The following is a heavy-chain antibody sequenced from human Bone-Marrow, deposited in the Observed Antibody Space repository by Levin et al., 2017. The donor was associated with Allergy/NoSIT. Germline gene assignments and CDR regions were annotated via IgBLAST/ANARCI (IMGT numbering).Heavy chain of an antibody. V-gene: IGHV3-30*18. CDR2: ISYDGSNK. Sequence: GGSLRLSCAASGFTFSSYGMHWVRQAPGKGLEWVAVISYDGSNKYYADSVKGRFTISRDNSKNTLYLQMNSLRAEDTAVYYCAKALGAPQNYYYYGMDVWGQGTTVTVSS. CDR1: GFTFSSYG. CDR3: AKALGAPQNYYYYGMDV. D-gene: IGHD3-16*01. J-gene: IGHJ6*02.